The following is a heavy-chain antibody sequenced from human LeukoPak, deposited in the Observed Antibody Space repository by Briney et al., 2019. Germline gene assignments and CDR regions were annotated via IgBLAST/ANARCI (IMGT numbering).Heavy chain of an antibody. J-gene: IGHJ4*02. CDR2: IIPILGIA. CDR3: VRALLGYYDSSGYYPYY. Sequence: ASVKVSCKASGGTFSSYAISWVRQAPGQGLEWMGRIIPILGIANYAQKFQGRVTITADKSTSTAYMELSSLRSEDTAVYYCVRALLGYYDSSGYYPYYWGQGTLVTVSS. D-gene: IGHD3-22*01. V-gene: IGHV1-69*04. CDR1: GGTFSSYA.